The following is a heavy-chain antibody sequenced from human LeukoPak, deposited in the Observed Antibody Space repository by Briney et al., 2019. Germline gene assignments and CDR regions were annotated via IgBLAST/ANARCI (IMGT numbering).Heavy chain of an antibody. D-gene: IGHD4-23*01. CDR1: AGSISGYY. CDR2: IYSTGST. CDR3: AGTTVVTNFDY. Sequence: PSETLSLTCTGSAGSISGYYWSWIRQPAGKALEWIGRIYSTGSTNYNPSLQSRVTISVDASKNQFSLKLSSVTAADTAVYYCAGTTVVTNFDYWGQGTLVTVSS. V-gene: IGHV4-4*07. J-gene: IGHJ4*02.